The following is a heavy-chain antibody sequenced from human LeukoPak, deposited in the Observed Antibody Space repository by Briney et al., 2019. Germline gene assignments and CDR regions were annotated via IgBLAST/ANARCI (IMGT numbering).Heavy chain of an antibody. CDR1: GGSISAYY. CDR2: IYYSGTT. Sequence: SETLSLTCTVSGGSISAYYWSWIRQPPGKGREWIGYIYYSGTTNYYPSLKSRVTIALDTSKNQFSLKLNSVTAADTAVYYCARFGTSSSRFFDQWGQGTLVPVSS. CDR3: ARFGTSSSRFFDQ. D-gene: IGHD6-6*01. V-gene: IGHV4-59*01. J-gene: IGHJ4*02.